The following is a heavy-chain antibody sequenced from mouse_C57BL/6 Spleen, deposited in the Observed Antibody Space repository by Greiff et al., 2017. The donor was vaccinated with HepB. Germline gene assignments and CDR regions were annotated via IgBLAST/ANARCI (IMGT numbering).Heavy chain of an antibody. CDR3: TRGDDYDKVSFAY. J-gene: IGHJ3*01. V-gene: IGHV1-5*01. CDR1: GYTFTSYW. Sequence: EVQLQQSGTVLARPGASVKMSCKTSGYTFTSYWMHWVKQRPGQGLEWIGAIYPGNSDTSYNQKFKGKAKLTAVTSASTAYMELSSLTNEDSAVYYCTRGDDYDKVSFAYWGQGTLVTVSA. D-gene: IGHD2-4*01. CDR2: IYPGNSDT.